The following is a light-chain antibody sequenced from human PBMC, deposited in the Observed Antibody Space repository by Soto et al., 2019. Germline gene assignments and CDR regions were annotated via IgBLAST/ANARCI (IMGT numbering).Light chain of an antibody. CDR3: QQYGSSLT. CDR1: QYINTR. V-gene: IGKV3-20*01. CDR2: QTS. J-gene: IGKJ4*01. Sequence: EIVLTQSPATLSSFPGDRVTLSCRASQYINTRLAWYQHRPGQAPRLLIYQTSIRAAGIPARFSASGSGTEFTLTISSLQSEDFAVYYCQQYGSSLTFGGGTKVDIK.